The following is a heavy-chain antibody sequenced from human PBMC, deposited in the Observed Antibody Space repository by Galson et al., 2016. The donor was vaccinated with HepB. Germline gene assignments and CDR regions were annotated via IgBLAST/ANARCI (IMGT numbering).Heavy chain of an antibody. CDR1: GFTFSSYA. Sequence: SLRLSCAASGFTFSSYAMPWVRQAPGKGLEWVALISFDGSDKYYADSVRGRFTISRDNSKSTLYLQMNSLRAEDTAVYYCAFNPGPEDVWGQGTTVTVSS. V-gene: IGHV3-30*04. D-gene: IGHD1-14*01. CDR2: ISFDGSDK. J-gene: IGHJ6*02. CDR3: AFNPGPEDV.